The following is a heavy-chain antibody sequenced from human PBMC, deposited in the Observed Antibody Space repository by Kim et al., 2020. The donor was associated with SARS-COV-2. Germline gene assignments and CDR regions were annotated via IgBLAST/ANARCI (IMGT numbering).Heavy chain of an antibody. CDR2: GRT. J-gene: IGHJ4*02. Sequence: GRTIYPQQFQGRVTVTRDTATSTSYMELNSLRSEDTAFYYCAREANSFDYWGQGTLVAVSS. CDR3: AREANSFDY. V-gene: IGHV1-46*01.